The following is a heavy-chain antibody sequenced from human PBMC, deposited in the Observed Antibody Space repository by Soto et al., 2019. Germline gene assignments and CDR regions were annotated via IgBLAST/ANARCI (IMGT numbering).Heavy chain of an antibody. CDR2: ISGSGCST. V-gene: IGHV3-23*01. CDR1: GFTFSSYA. Sequence: GGSLRLSCAASGFTFSSYAMSWVRQAPGKGLEWVSAISGSGCSTYYADSVKGRFTISRDNSKNTLYLQMNSLRAEDTAVYYCAKDKGADRWLVNDYWGQGTLVTVSS. J-gene: IGHJ4*02. CDR3: AKDKGADRWLVNDY. D-gene: IGHD6-19*01.